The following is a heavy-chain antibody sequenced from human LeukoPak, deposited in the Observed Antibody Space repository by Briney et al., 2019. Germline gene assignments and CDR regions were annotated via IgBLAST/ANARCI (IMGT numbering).Heavy chain of an antibody. CDR2: IYYSGNT. Sequence: SETLSLTCTVSGGSINSYYWSWIRQPPGKGLEYIGHIYYSGNTDYNPSLKSRVTISVDTSKNQFSLNLSSVTAADTAVYYCASSELDTAMVRAPYFDYWGQGTLVTVSS. V-gene: IGHV4-59*01. D-gene: IGHD5-18*01. CDR3: ASSELDTAMVRAPYFDY. J-gene: IGHJ4*02. CDR1: GGSINSYY.